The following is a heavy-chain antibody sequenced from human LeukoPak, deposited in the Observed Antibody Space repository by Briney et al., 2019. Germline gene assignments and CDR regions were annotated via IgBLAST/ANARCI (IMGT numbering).Heavy chain of an antibody. CDR2: IYYSGRT. CDR1: GGSISSYY. D-gene: IGHD5-24*01. Sequence: PSETLSLTCSVSGGSISSYYWSWIRQPPGKGLEWIGYIYYSGRTSYNPSLKSRVTISIDTSKNQFSLRLSSVTAADTAVYYCARDRIGYNFFDYWGQGTLVTVSS. CDR3: ARDRIGYNFFDY. V-gene: IGHV4-59*01. J-gene: IGHJ4*02.